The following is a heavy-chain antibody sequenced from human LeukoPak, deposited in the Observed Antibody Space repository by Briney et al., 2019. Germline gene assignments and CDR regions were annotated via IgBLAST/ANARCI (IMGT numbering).Heavy chain of an antibody. Sequence: SETLSLTCTVSGGSISTGTDYWSWIRQPAGKGLEWIGRIYTSGSTNYNPSLKSRVTISVDTSKNQFSLKLSSVTAADTAVYYCARESLGPPYYFDYWGKGTLVTVSS. CDR3: ARESLGPPYYFDY. CDR1: GGSISTGTDY. J-gene: IGHJ4*02. D-gene: IGHD1-26*01. V-gene: IGHV4-61*02. CDR2: IYTSGST.